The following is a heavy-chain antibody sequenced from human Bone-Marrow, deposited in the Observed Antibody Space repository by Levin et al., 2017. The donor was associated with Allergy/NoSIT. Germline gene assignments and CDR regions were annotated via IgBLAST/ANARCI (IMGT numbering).Heavy chain of an antibody. J-gene: IGHJ4*02. CDR3: ARGVPHLLLDY. CDR2: VDSDGGGT. Sequence: HSGGSLRLSCAASGFTFSSSWMHWVRQVPGKGLVWVSRVDSDGGGTTYADSVKGRFSISRDNAKNTLYLQMNSLRAEDTAVYYCARGVPHLLLDYWGQGTLVTVSS. D-gene: IGHD2/OR15-2a*01. V-gene: IGHV3-74*01. CDR1: GFTFSSSW.